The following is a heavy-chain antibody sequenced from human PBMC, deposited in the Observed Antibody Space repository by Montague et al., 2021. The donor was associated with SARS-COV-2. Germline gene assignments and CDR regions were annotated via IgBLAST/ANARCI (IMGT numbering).Heavy chain of an antibody. CDR2: ISYDGSNK. CDR3: ARDSGSSFDP. V-gene: IGHV3-30*04. CDR1: GFTFSSYA. J-gene: IGHJ5*02. Sequence: SLRLSCAASGFTFSSYAMHWVRQAPGKGLEWVALISYDGSNKYYADSVKGRFTISRDNSKNTLYLQMNSLRAEDTDVYYCARDSGSSFDPWGQGTLVTVSS. D-gene: IGHD1-26*01.